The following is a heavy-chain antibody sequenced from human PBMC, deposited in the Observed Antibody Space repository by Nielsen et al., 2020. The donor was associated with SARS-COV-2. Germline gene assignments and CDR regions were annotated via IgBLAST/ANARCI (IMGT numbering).Heavy chain of an antibody. CDR3: AKGKGNWNDVFGY. D-gene: IGHD1-1*01. CDR2: FSGGGGGT. V-gene: IGHV3-23*01. J-gene: IGHJ4*02. CDR1: GFTFSSYA. Sequence: GESLKISCAASGFTFSSYAMSWVRQAPGKGLEWVSTFSGGGGGTYYSDSVKGRFTISRDNSKNTLYLQMNSLRAEDTAVYYCAKGKGNWNDVFGYWGQGTLVTVSS.